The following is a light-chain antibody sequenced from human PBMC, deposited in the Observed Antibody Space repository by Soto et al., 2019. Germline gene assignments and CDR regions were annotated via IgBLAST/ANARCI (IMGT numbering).Light chain of an antibody. CDR1: QSVSTTY. Sequence: EIVLTQSPGTLSLSPGERATLSCRANQSVSTTYLAWYQQTPGQAPRLLIYGASTRATGIPDRFSGSGSGTDFTLTISRLEPEDSAVYYCQEYGFSRTFGQGTKVEIK. CDR3: QEYGFSRT. V-gene: IGKV3-20*01. CDR2: GAS. J-gene: IGKJ1*01.